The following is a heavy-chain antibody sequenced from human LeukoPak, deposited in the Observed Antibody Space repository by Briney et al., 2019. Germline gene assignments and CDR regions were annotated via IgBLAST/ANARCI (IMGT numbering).Heavy chain of an antibody. D-gene: IGHD1-20*01. J-gene: IGHJ5*02. V-gene: IGHV3-30*04. Sequence: GGSLRLSCAASGFTFSSYAMHWVRQVPGKGLEWVAVISYDGSNKYYADSVKGRFTISRDNAKNSLYLQMNSLRAEDTAVYYCARDNWNPWGQGTLVTVSS. CDR2: ISYDGSNK. CDR1: GFTFSSYA. CDR3: ARDNWNP.